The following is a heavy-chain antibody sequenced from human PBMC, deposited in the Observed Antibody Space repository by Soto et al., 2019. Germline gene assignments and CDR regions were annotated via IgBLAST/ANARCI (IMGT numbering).Heavy chain of an antibody. J-gene: IGHJ4*02. Sequence: PGGSLRLSCAASGFPFTNYWMNWVRQTPGKGLMWVSRISPDGSDVGYADSVEGRFTVSRDNAKNTLYLQMHSLRAEDTAMSYCECWAHIVPVAPSDFDSWGQGTLVTVSS. D-gene: IGHD2-8*02. CDR3: ECWAHIVPVAPSDFDS. CDR2: ISPDGSDV. CDR1: GFPFTNYW. V-gene: IGHV3-74*01.